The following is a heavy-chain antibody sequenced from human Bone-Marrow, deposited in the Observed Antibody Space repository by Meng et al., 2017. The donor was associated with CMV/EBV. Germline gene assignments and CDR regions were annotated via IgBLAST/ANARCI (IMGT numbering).Heavy chain of an antibody. CDR2: ISAYNGNT. J-gene: IGHJ6*02. D-gene: IGHD3-3*01. Sequence: ASVKVSCKASGYTFTSYGISWVRQAPGQGLEWMGWISAYNGNTNYAQKLQGRVTMTTDTSTSTAYMELRSLRSDDTAVYYGAKAGSGPTDSYYYYGIDVWGQGTTVTVSS. V-gene: IGHV1-18*01. CDR3: AKAGSGPTDSYYYYGIDV. CDR1: GYTFTSYG.